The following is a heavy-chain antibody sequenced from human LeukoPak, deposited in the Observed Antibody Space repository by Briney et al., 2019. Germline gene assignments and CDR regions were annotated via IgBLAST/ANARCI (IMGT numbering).Heavy chain of an antibody. Sequence: PGKSLRLSCAASGFTFNNYGMHWVRQAPGKGLEWVAVISYDGRNIHYPDSEKGRLTISRDISTDTLWLQMDSLRTEDTAVYYCAKGPLRGTAAAIDYWGQGTLLTVSS. CDR2: ISYDGRNI. CDR1: GFTFNNYG. CDR3: AKGPLRGTAAAIDY. V-gene: IGHV3-30*18. J-gene: IGHJ4*02. D-gene: IGHD2-2*01.